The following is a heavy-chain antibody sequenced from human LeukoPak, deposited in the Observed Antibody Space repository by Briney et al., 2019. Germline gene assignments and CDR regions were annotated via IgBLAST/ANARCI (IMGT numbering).Heavy chain of an antibody. J-gene: IGHJ6*02. D-gene: IGHD4-17*01. V-gene: IGHV4-59*08. CDR1: GGSISSYY. CDR2: IYYSGST. Sequence: SETLSLTCTVSGGSISSYYWSWIRQPPGKGLEWISYIYYSGSTNYNPSLKSRVIISVDTSKNQFSLKLSSVTAADTAVYYCARSTVTPRTRYGYGMDVWGQGTTVTVSS. CDR3: ARSTVTPRTRYGYGMDV.